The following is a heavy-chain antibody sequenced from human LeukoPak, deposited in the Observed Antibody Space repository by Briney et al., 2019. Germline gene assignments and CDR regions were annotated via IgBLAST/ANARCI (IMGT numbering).Heavy chain of an antibody. CDR1: GYTFTSYD. V-gene: IGHV1-8*01. CDR3: ARDFSMGGRSDYYFDY. Sequence: ASVKVSCKASGYTFTSYDINWVRQATGQGLEWMGWMNPNSGNTGYAQKFQGRVTMTRNTSISTAYMELSSLRSEDTAVYYCARDFSMGGRSDYYFDYWGQGTLVTVSS. CDR2: MNPNSGNT. D-gene: IGHD2-2*01. J-gene: IGHJ4*02.